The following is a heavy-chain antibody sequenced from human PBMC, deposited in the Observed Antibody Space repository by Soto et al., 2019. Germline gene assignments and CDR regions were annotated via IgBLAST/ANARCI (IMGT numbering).Heavy chain of an antibody. D-gene: IGHD2-15*01. V-gene: IGHV3-33*01. J-gene: IGHJ6*02. CDR3: AGGDCSGGSCYPGVYYYYGMDV. Sequence: GGSLRLSCAASGFTFSSYGMHWVRQAPGKGLEWVAVIWYDGSNKYYADSVKGRFTISRDNSKNTLYLQMNSLRAEDTAVYYCAGGDCSGGSCYPGVYYYYGMDVWGQGTTVTVSS. CDR1: GFTFSSYG. CDR2: IWYDGSNK.